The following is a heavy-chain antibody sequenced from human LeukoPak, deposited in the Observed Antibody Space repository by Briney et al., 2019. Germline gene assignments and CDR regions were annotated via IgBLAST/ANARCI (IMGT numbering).Heavy chain of an antibody. Sequence: PGGSLRLSCAASGFTFSSYGMHWVRQAPGKGLEWVAVIWYDGSNKYYADSVKGRFTISRDNSKNTLYLQMHSLRVEDTAVYYCAKGPHRDYWGQGTLLTVSS. CDR1: GFTFSSYG. CDR3: AKGPHRDY. J-gene: IGHJ4*02. V-gene: IGHV3-33*03. CDR2: IWYDGSNK.